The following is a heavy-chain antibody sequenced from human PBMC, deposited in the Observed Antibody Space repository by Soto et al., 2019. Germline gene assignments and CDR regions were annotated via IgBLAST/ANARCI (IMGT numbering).Heavy chain of an antibody. CDR3: ARGLAAGDY. Sequence: QVQLVQSGAEVKNPGASVKVSCKASGYTFTNYYIHWVRQAPGQGLGWMAIINPNGGSTNYAQKFPGRVTLARDTFTSTVYMELSSLRSEDTAIYYCARGLAAGDYWGQGTLVTVSS. V-gene: IGHV1-46*01. CDR2: INPNGGST. CDR1: GYTFTNYY. J-gene: IGHJ4*02. D-gene: IGHD6-13*01.